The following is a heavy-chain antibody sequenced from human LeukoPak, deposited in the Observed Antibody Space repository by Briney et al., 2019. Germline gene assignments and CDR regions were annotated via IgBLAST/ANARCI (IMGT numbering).Heavy chain of an antibody. CDR3: ARVGATTDY. D-gene: IGHD1-26*01. V-gene: IGHV3-23*01. CDR2: TSGSGGRT. J-gene: IGHJ4*02. Sequence: GGSLRLSCAASGFTFSSYAMSWVRQPQGKGWEWVSATSGSGGRTYYADSVKGRFTISRDNSKNTLYLQMNSLRAEDTAVYYCARVGATTDYWGQGTLVTVSS. CDR1: GFTFSSYA.